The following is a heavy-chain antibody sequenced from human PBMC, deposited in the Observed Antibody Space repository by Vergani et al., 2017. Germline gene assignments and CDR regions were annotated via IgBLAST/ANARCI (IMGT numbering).Heavy chain of an antibody. CDR2: MDYSGST. CDR3: ASKRGACRAAYCHSYDF. Sequence: QVQLQESGPGLVKPSETLSLTCTVSGDSVISTYYHWGWIRQPPGKGLEWIGSMDYSGSTSYNPSLESRISIPFETPKNQFSLRLTSVTAADTAVYYCASKRGACRAAYCHSYDFWGPGTLVGVSS. J-gene: IGHJ4*02. D-gene: IGHD2-15*01. CDR1: GDSVISTYYH. V-gene: IGHV4-39*01.